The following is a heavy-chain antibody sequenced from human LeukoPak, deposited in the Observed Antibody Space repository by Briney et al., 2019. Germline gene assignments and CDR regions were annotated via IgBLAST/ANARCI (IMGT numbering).Heavy chain of an antibody. CDR3: ARDVLAGTTLWFDP. CDR1: GGTFSSYA. CDR2: IIPIFGTA. J-gene: IGHJ5*02. V-gene: IGHV1-69*13. Sequence: SVKVSCKASGGTFSSYAISWVRQVPGQGLEWMGGIIPIFGTANYAQKFQGRVTITADESTSTAYMELSSLRSEDTAVYYCARDVLAGTTLWFDPWGQGTLVTVSS. D-gene: IGHD1-1*01.